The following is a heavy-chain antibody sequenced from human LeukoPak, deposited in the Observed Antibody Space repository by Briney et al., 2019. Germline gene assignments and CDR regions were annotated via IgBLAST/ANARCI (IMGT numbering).Heavy chain of an antibody. D-gene: IGHD1-26*01. CDR3: SRGDQLLYFDY. J-gene: IGHJ4*02. Sequence: GASVKVSCKASGYTFTNFGISWVRQAPGQGLEWMGWISTYNGDTNYAQELQGRVTLTTDTSTSTALMELRSLRSDDTAVYYCSRGDQLLYFDYWGQGTLVTVSS. CDR2: ISTYNGDT. V-gene: IGHV1-18*01. CDR1: GYTFTNFG.